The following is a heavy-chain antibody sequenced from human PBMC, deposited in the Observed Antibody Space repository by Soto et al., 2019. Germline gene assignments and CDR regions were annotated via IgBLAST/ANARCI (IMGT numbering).Heavy chain of an antibody. V-gene: IGHV3-23*01. J-gene: IGHJ4*02. D-gene: IGHD2-8*01. Sequence: PGGSLRLSCAASKFTFSSYSMNWVRRAPGKGLEWVSTISGGGDDTNYADSVKGRFTVSRDNSRDTLYLQMNSLRAEDTAVYYCAKGVYTAGRGAFDYWGQGTLVTVSS. CDR3: AKGVYTAGRGAFDY. CDR2: ISGGGDDT. CDR1: KFTFSSYS.